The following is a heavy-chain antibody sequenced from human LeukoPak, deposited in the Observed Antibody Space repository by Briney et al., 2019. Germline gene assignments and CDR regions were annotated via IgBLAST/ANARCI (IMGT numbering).Heavy chain of an antibody. Sequence: RAGGSLRLSCITSGFIFDDFGMAWVRQRPGKGLEWVSNINWNSGSIGYADSVKGRFTISRDNAKNSLYLQMNSLRAEDTAVYYCARGNSVAGTDISYWGQGTLVTVSS. CDR2: INWNSGSI. V-gene: IGHV3-20*04. D-gene: IGHD6-19*01. CDR3: ARGNSVAGTDISY. J-gene: IGHJ4*02. CDR1: GFIFDDFG.